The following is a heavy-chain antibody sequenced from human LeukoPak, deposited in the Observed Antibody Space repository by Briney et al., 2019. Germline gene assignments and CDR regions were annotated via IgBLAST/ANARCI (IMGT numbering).Heavy chain of an antibody. V-gene: IGHV3-11*04. CDR3: AREYSSSWYYVFDI. CDR2: ISSSGSTI. Sequence: GGSLRLSCAASGFTFSDYYMSWIRQAPGKGLEWVSYISSSGSTIYYADSVKGRFTISRDNAKNSLYLQMNSLRDEDTAIYYCAREYSSSWYYVFDIWGQGTLVTVSS. CDR1: GFTFSDYY. D-gene: IGHD6-13*01. J-gene: IGHJ3*02.